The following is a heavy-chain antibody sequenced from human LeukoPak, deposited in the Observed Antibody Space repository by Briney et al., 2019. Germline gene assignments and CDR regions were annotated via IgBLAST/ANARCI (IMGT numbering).Heavy chain of an antibody. D-gene: IGHD2-8*01. V-gene: IGHV1-18*01. Sequence: ASVKLSCKASGYTFTSYGMSWVRQAPGQGLEWMGWISAYNGNTNYAQKLQGRVTMTTDTSTSTAYMELRSLRSDDTAVYYCARDLGIVCEFGYWGQGTLVTVSS. J-gene: IGHJ4*02. CDR1: GYTFTSYG. CDR3: ARDLGIVCEFGY. CDR2: ISAYNGNT.